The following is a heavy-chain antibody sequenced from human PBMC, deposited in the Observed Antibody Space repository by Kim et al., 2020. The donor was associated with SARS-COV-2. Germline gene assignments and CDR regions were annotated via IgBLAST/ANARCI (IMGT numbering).Heavy chain of an antibody. V-gene: IGHV3-66*02. CDR1: GLTVSSNY. CDR3: ARDPGHNLGISYEGS. CDR2: IHSGGST. Sequence: GGSLRLSCVASGLTVSSNYMSWVRQAPGKGLEWLSAIHSGGSTYYADSVKGRFTISRDNSKNTLYLQMNSLRVEDTAMYFCARDPGHNLGISYEGSWGQKTLVSVSS. J-gene: IGHJ4*02. D-gene: IGHD3-16*01.